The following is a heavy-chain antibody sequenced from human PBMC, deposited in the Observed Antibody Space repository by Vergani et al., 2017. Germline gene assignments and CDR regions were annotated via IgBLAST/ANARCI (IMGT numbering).Heavy chain of an antibody. J-gene: IGHJ5*02. CDR3: AGDTHSWQRADR. D-gene: IGHD6-13*01. CDR1: GVSVTDYN. CDR2: LSTTGGA. Sequence: QVQLQESGPGLVKSSETLSLTCHVFGVSVTDYNCNWIRQAPGKGLEWIGSLSTTGGATHASHNPSLKGRVSISVDTSKSQFSLRLTSVTAADSAIYYCAGDTHSWQRADRWGQGLLVSVSS. V-gene: IGHV4-59*02.